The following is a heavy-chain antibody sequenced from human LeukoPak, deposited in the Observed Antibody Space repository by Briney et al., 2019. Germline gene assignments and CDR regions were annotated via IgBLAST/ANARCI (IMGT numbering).Heavy chain of an antibody. CDR1: GGSISSGSYY. CDR2: IYTSGST. V-gene: IGHV4-61*02. J-gene: IGHJ4*02. D-gene: IGHD2-21*01. CDR3: AREGLIEQKIDY. Sequence: SETLSLTCTVSGGSISSGSYYWSWIRQPAGKGLEWIGRIYTSGSTNYNPSLKSRVTISVDTSKNQFSLKLSSATAADTAVYYCAREGLIEQKIDYWGQGTLVTVSS.